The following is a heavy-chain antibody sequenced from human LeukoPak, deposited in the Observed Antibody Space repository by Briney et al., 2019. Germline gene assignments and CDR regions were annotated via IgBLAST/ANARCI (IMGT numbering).Heavy chain of an antibody. D-gene: IGHD2-15*01. V-gene: IGHV4-59*01. CDR2: IYYSGST. Sequence: SETLSLTCTVSGGSISSYYWSWIRQPPGKGLEWIGYIYYSGSTNYNPSLKSRVTISVDTSKNQFSLKLSSVTAADTAVYYCARGRXCXGGXCYSHYYYYMDVWGKGTTVTVSS. CDR1: GGSISSYY. CDR3: ARGRXCXGGXCYSHYYYYMDV. J-gene: IGHJ6*03.